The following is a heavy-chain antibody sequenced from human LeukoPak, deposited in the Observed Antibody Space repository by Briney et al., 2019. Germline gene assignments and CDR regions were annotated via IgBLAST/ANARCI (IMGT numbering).Heavy chain of an antibody. J-gene: IGHJ6*03. CDR2: MNPNSGNT. CDR3: ARGRMKGSLVYMDA. D-gene: IGHD2-15*01. V-gene: IGHV1-8*01. Sequence: ASVKVSCKASGYTFTSYDINWVRQATGQGLEWMGWMNPNSGNTGYAQKFQGRVTMTRNTSITTAYMELSSLRSEDTAVYYCARGRMKGSLVYMDAWGKGTTVTVSS. CDR1: GYTFTSYD.